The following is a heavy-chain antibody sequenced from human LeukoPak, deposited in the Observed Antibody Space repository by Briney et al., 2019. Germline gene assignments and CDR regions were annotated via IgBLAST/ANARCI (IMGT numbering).Heavy chain of an antibody. D-gene: IGHD4-11*01. V-gene: IGHV1-18*01. CDR1: GYTFTSYG. CDR2: ISAYNGNT. J-gene: IGHJ4*02. Sequence: ASVKVSCKASGYTFTSYGISWVRQAPGQGLERMGWISAYNGNTNYAQKLQGRVTMTTDTSTSTAYMELRSLRSDDTAVYYCARDHDDYSNYGGVYWGQGTLVTVSS. CDR3: ARDHDDYSNYGGVY.